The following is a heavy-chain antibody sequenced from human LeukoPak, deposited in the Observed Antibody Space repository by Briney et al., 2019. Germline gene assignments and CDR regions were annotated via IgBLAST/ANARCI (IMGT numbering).Heavy chain of an antibody. J-gene: IGHJ4*02. Sequence: GGSLRLSCAVSGFTFADYGMSWVRHAPGKGLEWVSGINWNGGSTGYADSVKGRFTISRDNAKNYMYLQMNSLRAEDTALYYCARDKSSPTLPLDYWGQGTLVTVSS. CDR3: ARDKSSPTLPLDY. V-gene: IGHV3-20*04. CDR1: GFTFADYG. CDR2: INWNGGST.